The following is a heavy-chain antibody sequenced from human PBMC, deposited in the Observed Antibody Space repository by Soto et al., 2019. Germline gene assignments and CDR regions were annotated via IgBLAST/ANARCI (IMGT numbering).Heavy chain of an antibody. CDR2: ISGSGGST. CDR1: GFTFSSYA. J-gene: IGHJ3*02. CDR3: GKIGSYNWKPVDI. Sequence: GGSLRLSCAASGFTFSSYAMSWVRHAPGKGLEWVSAISGSGGSTYYADSVKGRFTISRENSKNTLYLQMNSLRAEDTAVYYCGKIGSYNWKPVDIWGQGTMITVS. V-gene: IGHV3-23*01. D-gene: IGHD1-1*01.